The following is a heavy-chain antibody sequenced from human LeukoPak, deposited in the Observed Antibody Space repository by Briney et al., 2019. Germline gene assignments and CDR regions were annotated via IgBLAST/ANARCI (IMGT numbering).Heavy chain of an antibody. CDR2: IYYSGST. CDR3: ARYSGWFDP. Sequence: SETLSLTCTVSGGSISSHYWSWIRQPPGKGLEWIGYIYYSGSTNYNPPLKSRVTISVDTSKNQFSLKLSSVTAADTAVYYCARYSGWFDPWGQGTLVTVSS. J-gene: IGHJ5*02. D-gene: IGHD6-13*01. V-gene: IGHV4-59*11. CDR1: GGSISSHY.